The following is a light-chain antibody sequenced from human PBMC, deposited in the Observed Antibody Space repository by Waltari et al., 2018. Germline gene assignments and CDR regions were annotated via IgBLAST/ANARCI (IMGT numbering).Light chain of an antibody. CDR2: AAS. Sequence: DIQMTQSPSSLSASVGDRVTITCRASQSINGYLNWYQQKPGKAPKLLIYAASSLKSGVPSRFSGSGSGTDFTLTISSLQPEDFATYYCQQSYSTPFTFGPGTKVDIK. CDR3: QQSYSTPFT. V-gene: IGKV1-39*01. J-gene: IGKJ3*01. CDR1: QSINGY.